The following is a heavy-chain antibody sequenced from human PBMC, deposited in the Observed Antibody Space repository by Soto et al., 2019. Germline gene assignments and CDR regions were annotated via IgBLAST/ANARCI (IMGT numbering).Heavy chain of an antibody. Sequence: PSETLSQTVIDADSANIDDYLSWIRQPPGKGLEWIGYIYYSGNTNYNPSLKSRVTMSVDTSKNRFSLRLSSVTAADTAVYYCGRKGGNYASAWFWRYPWARGTVVTISS. J-gene: IGHJ5*02. CDR3: GRKGGNYASAWFWRYP. D-gene: IGHD2-2*01. CDR1: DSANIDDY. CDR2: IYYSGNT. V-gene: IGHV4-59*08.